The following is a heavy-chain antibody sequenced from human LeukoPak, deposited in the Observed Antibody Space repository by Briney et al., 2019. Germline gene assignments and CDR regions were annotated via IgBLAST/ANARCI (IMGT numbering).Heavy chain of an antibody. CDR3: ARATYSGGMDV. CDR1: GFTFSSYE. J-gene: IGHJ6*04. CDR2: ISSSGSTI. Sequence: GGSLRLSCAASGFTFSSYEMTWVPQAPGKGLEWVSYISSSGSTIYYADSVKGRFIISRDNDKNSLYLQITSLSAEDTAVYYCARATYSGGMDVWGKGTTVTVSS. D-gene: IGHD2-15*01. V-gene: IGHV3-48*03.